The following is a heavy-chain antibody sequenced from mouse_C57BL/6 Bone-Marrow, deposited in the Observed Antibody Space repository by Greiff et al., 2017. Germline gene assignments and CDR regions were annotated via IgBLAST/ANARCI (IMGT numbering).Heavy chain of an antibody. D-gene: IGHD1-1*01. V-gene: IGHV1-52*01. CDR2: IDPSDSET. Sequence: QVHVKQPGAELVRPGSSVKLSCKASGYTFTSYWMHWVKQRPIQGLEWIGNIDPSDSETHYNQKFKDKATLTVDKSSSTAYMQLSSLTSADSAVYYCASWGSYYGSSHTYFDYWGQGTTLTVSS. J-gene: IGHJ2*01. CDR1: GYTFTSYW. CDR3: ASWGSYYGSSHTYFDY.